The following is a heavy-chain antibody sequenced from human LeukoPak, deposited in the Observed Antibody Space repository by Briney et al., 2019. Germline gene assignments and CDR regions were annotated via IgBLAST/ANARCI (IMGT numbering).Heavy chain of an antibody. CDR3: ARAHSSGWYVDAFGI. Sequence: GGSLRLSCAASGFTVSSNYMSWVRQAPGKGLDWVSVIYSGGLTYYADSVKGRFTISRDNSKNTLYLQMNTLRAEDTAVYYCARAHSSGWYVDAFGIWGQGTMVTVSS. CDR2: IYSGGLT. CDR1: GFTVSSNY. J-gene: IGHJ3*02. V-gene: IGHV3-66*01. D-gene: IGHD6-19*01.